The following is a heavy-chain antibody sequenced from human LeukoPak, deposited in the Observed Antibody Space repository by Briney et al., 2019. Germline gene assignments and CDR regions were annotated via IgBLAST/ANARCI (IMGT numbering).Heavy chain of an antibody. CDR2: IYYSGTT. CDR3: ARSPGGGFDI. D-gene: IGHD2-15*01. V-gene: IGHV4-59*01. J-gene: IGHJ3*02. CDR1: GGSITNFY. Sequence: SETLSLTCSVSGGSITNFYGGWIRQSPGKGLELIGYIYYSGTTNYSPSLKSRVSISVDTSKKQFSLKLSSVTAADTAVYYCARSPGGGFDIWGQGTMVTVSS.